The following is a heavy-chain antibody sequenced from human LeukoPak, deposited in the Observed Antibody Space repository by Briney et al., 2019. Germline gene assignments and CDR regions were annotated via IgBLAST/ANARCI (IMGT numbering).Heavy chain of an antibody. Sequence: SQTLSLTCTVSGGSISSDDYYWSWIRQPPGKGLEWIGCIYYSGSTYYNPSLKSRVTISVDTSKNQFSLKLSSVTAADTAVYYCARNAHMDAFDIWGQGTMVTVSS. V-gene: IGHV4-30-4*08. J-gene: IGHJ3*02. D-gene: IGHD1-1*01. CDR1: GGSISSDDYY. CDR3: ARNAHMDAFDI. CDR2: IYYSGST.